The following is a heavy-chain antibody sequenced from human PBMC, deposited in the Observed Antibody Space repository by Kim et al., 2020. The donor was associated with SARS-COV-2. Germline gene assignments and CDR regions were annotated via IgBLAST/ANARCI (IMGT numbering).Heavy chain of an antibody. D-gene: IGHD3-22*01. Sequence: QFTISRDNAKNQLYLQMNSLRAEDTAVYYCARAGAYYDSSGYYDYYGMDVWGQGTTVTVSS. J-gene: IGHJ6*02. V-gene: IGHV3-11*06. CDR3: ARAGAYYDSSGYYDYYGMDV.